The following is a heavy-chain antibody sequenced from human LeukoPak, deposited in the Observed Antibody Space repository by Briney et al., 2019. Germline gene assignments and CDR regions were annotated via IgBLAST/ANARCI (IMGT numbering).Heavy chain of an antibody. CDR2: INPSGGST. CDR3: ARYGAAFGPIDY. D-gene: IGHD3-10*01. J-gene: IGHJ4*02. CDR1: GYTFSSYY. Sequence: GASVKVSCKASGYTFSSYYLLWVRQAPGQGLEWMGMINPSGGSTTYDQEFQGRVTLTRDTSTSTVYMEVRSMRSDDTAVYYCARYGAAFGPIDYWGQGTLVTASS. V-gene: IGHV1-46*01.